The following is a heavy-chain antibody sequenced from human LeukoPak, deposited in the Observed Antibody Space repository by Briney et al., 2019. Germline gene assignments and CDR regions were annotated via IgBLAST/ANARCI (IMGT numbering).Heavy chain of an antibody. V-gene: IGHV3-30*18. CDR2: ISHDGSNT. J-gene: IGHJ4*03. Sequence: GGSLRLSCAASGFTFSSYGMHWVRQAPGKGLEWVAVISHDGSNTYYADSVKGRFTISRDNSKNTLYLQMNSLRAEDTAVFYCAKDADSYGFSGYFDYWGQGTLVTDSP. D-gene: IGHD5-18*01. CDR3: AKDADSYGFSGYFDY. CDR1: GFTFSSYG.